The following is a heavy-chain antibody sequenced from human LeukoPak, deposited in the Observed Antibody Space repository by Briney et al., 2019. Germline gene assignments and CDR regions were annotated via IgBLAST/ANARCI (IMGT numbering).Heavy chain of an antibody. CDR2: IYYSGST. CDR3: ARDGPIAAAGTGYYYGMNV. CDR1: GGSISSGGYY. Sequence: SETLSLTCTVSGGSISSGGYYWSWIRQHPGKGLEWIGYIYYSGSTYYNPSLKSRVTISVDTSKNQFSLKLSSVTAADTAVYYCARDGPIAAAGTGYYYGMNVWGQGTTVTVSS. V-gene: IGHV4-31*03. D-gene: IGHD6-13*01. J-gene: IGHJ6*02.